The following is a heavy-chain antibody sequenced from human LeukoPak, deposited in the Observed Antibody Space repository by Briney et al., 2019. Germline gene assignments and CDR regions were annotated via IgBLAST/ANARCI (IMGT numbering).Heavy chain of an antibody. D-gene: IGHD3-22*01. J-gene: IGHJ4*02. V-gene: IGHV3-23*01. CDR2: ISGSGGST. Sequence: PGGSLRLSCAASGFTFSSYAMSWVRQAPGKGLEWVSAISGSGGSTYYADSVKGRFTISRDNSKNTLYLQMNSLRAEDTAVYYCAKDPGRYYDSSGYDGLYFDYWGQGTLVTVSS. CDR1: GFTFSSYA. CDR3: AKDPGRYYDSSGYDGLYFDY.